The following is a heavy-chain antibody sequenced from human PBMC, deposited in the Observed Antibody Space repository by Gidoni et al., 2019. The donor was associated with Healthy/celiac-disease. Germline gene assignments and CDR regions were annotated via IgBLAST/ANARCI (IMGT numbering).Heavy chain of an antibody. Sequence: QVQLQQWGAGLLKPSETLSLTCAVYGGSFSGYYWSWIRQPPGKGLEWIGEINHSGSTNYNPSLKSRVTISVDTSKNQFSLKLSSVTAADTAVYYCARDMATNSDAFDIWGQGTMVTVSS. D-gene: IGHD5-12*01. CDR1: GGSFSGYY. CDR2: INHSGST. J-gene: IGHJ3*02. V-gene: IGHV4-34*01. CDR3: ARDMATNSDAFDI.